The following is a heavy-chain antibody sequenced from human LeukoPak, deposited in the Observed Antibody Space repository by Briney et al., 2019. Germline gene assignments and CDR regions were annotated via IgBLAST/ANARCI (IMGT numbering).Heavy chain of an antibody. CDR1: GYTFTGYY. J-gene: IGHJ3*02. Sequence: ASVKVSCKASGYTFTGYYIHWVRQAPGQGLEWMGWINPNSGGTKYAQKFQGRVTLTSDTSITTAYLDLASLTSDDTAVYYCARLLAGGNAFDIWGQGTMLAVSS. CDR2: INPNSGGT. V-gene: IGHV1-2*02. CDR3: ARLLAGGNAFDI. D-gene: IGHD3-16*01.